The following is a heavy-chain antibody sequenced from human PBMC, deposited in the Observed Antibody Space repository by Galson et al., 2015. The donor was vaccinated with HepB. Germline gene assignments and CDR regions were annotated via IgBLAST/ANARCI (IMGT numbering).Heavy chain of an antibody. V-gene: IGHV1-18*04. Sequence: SVKVSCKASGYTFTSYGISWVRQAPGQGLEWMGWISAYNGNTNYAQKLQGRVTMTTDTSTSTAYMELRSLRSDDTAVYYCARGGCSGYDFQNVLTPFVESDYWGQGTLVTVSS. J-gene: IGHJ4*02. CDR2: ISAYNGNT. D-gene: IGHD5-12*01. CDR3: ARGGCSGYDFQNVLTPFVESDY. CDR1: GYTFTSYG.